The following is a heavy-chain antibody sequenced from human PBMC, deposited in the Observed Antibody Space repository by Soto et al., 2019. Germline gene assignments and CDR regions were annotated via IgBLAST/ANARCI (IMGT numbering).Heavy chain of an antibody. CDR1: GGSVSSGSYY. V-gene: IGHV4-31*03. D-gene: IGHD7-27*01. J-gene: IGHJ4*02. Sequence: QVQLQESGPGLVKPSETLSLTCTVSGGSVSSGSYYWSWIRQHPGKGLEWIGYIYYGASTYYNLSLKSRVTISIDTSKNQFSLNLSSVTAADTAVYYCARRLGTAGSFDYWGQGSLVTVSS. CDR2: IYYGAST. CDR3: ARRLGTAGSFDY.